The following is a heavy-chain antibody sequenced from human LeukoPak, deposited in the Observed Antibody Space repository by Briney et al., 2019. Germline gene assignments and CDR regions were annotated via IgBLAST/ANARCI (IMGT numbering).Heavy chain of an antibody. Sequence: PGGSLRLSCAASGFTFDDYGMSWVRQAPGKGLEWVSGINWNGGSTGYADSVKGRFTISRDNAKNSLYLQMNSLRAEDTALYHCARGSFGGWYDWFYPWGQGTLVTVSS. CDR3: ARGSFGGWYDWFYP. D-gene: IGHD6-19*01. J-gene: IGHJ5*02. CDR1: GFTFDDYG. CDR2: INWNGGST. V-gene: IGHV3-20*01.